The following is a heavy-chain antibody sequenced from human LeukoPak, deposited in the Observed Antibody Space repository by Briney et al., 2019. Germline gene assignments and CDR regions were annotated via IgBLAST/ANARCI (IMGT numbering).Heavy chain of an antibody. CDR2: ISYDGSNK. Sequence: GGSLRLSCAASGFTFSSYAMPWVRQAPGKGLEWVAVISYDGSNKYYADSVKGRFTISRDNSKNTLYLQMNSLRAEDTAVYYCARAQARYYDSSGFDPWGQGTLVTVSS. J-gene: IGHJ5*02. CDR1: GFTFSSYA. CDR3: ARAQARYYDSSGFDP. D-gene: IGHD3-22*01. V-gene: IGHV3-30-3*01.